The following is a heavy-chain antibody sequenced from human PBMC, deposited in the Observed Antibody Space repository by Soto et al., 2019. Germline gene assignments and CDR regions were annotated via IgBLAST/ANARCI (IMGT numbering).Heavy chain of an antibody. CDR2: INPKTGDT. J-gene: IGHJ3*02. D-gene: IGHD1-26*01. CDR1: GYIFTGHF. CDR3: VRGRSMTVGATLKTPFDT. Sequence: QVQLVQSGAEVKKPGASMKVSCKASGYIFTGHFMHWVRLAPGQGLEWMGWINPKTGDTGYAQKLQGRVTLTRDTSINTAYMDLNSLISDDTAVYYCVRGRSMTVGATLKTPFDTWGHGTMVTVSS. V-gene: IGHV1-2*02.